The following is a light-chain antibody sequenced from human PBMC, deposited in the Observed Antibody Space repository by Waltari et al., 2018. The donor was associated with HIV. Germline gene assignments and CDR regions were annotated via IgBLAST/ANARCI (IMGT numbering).Light chain of an antibody. CDR1: TIANKR. Sequence: SYVVTQPPSVSVAPGQTARIPCEGNTIANKRGHRYQQKAGQAPVLVIHNDNDRPSGISERISGSNFGNTATLTISWVEAGDEADYYCQVWDTSSDNYVFGTGTKVTVL. CDR2: NDN. V-gene: IGLV3-21*04. J-gene: IGLJ1*01. CDR3: QVWDTSSDNYV.